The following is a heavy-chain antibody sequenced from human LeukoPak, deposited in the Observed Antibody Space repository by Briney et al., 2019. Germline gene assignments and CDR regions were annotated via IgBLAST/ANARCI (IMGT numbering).Heavy chain of an antibody. CDR1: GYTFTGYY. D-gene: IGHD2-2*01. CDR2: INPNSGGT. Sequence: ASVTVSCKASGYTFTGYYMHWVRQAPGQGLEWMGWINPNSGGTNYAQKFQGRVTMTRDTSISTAYMELSRLRSDDTAVYYCARDLIVVVPAARGYYYGMDVWGQGPTVTVSS. J-gene: IGHJ6*02. CDR3: ARDLIVVVPAARGYYYGMDV. V-gene: IGHV1-2*02.